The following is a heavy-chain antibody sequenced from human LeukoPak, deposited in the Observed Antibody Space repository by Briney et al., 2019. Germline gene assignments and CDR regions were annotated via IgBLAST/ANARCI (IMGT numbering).Heavy chain of an antibody. D-gene: IGHD2-15*01. CDR3: AKDKEYCSGGSCYSEGFDY. CDR2: ISYDGSNK. V-gene: IGHV3-30*18. J-gene: IGHJ4*02. Sequence: GGSLRLSCAASGFTFSSYGMHWVRQAPGKGLEWVAVISYDGSNKYYADSVKGRFTISRDNSKNTLYLQMNSLRAEDTAVYYCAKDKEYCSGGSCYSEGFDYWGQGTLVTVSS. CDR1: GFTFSSYG.